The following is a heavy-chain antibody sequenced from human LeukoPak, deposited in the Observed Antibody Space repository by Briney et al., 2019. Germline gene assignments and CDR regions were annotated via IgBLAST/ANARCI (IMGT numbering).Heavy chain of an antibody. V-gene: IGHV5-51*01. Sequence: GESLKISCKGSGYSFTSYWIGWVRQMPGKGLEWMGIIYPGDSDTRYSPSFQGQVTISADKSISTAYLQWSSLKASDTAMYHCARQNFWSGYYTGYNWFDSWGQGTLVTVSS. CDR1: GYSFTSYW. CDR3: ARQNFWSGYYTGYNWFDS. D-gene: IGHD3-3*01. J-gene: IGHJ5*01. CDR2: IYPGDSDT.